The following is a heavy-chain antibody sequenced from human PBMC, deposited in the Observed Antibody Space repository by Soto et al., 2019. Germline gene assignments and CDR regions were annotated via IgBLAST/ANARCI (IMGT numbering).Heavy chain of an antibody. J-gene: IGHJ5*02. CDR2: IYPGDSDT. CDR1: GYSFTSYW. CDR3: ARHGDIVVVPAATNNWFDP. V-gene: IGHV5-51*01. Sequence: GESLKISCKGSGYSFTSYWIGWVRQMPGKGLEWMGIIYPGDSDTRYSPSFQGQVTISADKSISTAYLQWSSLKASDTAMYYCARHGDIVVVPAATNNWFDPWGQGTLVTVSS. D-gene: IGHD2-2*01.